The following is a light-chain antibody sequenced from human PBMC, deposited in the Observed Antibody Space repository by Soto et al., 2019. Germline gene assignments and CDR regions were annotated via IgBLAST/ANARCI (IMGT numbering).Light chain of an antibody. CDR2: DAS. CDR3: QQRSNWMFT. CDR1: QSVSSS. V-gene: IGKV3-11*01. Sequence: LVLTQSPVTLSLSPGESATLSCRASQSVSSSLAWYQQKPGQAPRLLIYDASHRATGIPARFSGSGSGTDFTLTISSLEPEDFAVYYCQQRSNWMFTFGQGTKLEIK. J-gene: IGKJ2*01.